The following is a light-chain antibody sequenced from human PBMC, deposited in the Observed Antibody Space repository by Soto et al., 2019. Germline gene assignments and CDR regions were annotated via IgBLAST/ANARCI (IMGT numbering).Light chain of an antibody. CDR2: ATS. Sequence: DIQMTQSPSSLSASVGDRVTITCRASQTINTYLNWYQQKPGKAPHLLIYATSTLQSGVPSRFSGSGSGTDFTLTISSLQPEYFATYYCQQSYSTPAFGPGTKVDIK. CDR3: QQSYSTPA. V-gene: IGKV1-39*01. CDR1: QTINTY. J-gene: IGKJ3*01.